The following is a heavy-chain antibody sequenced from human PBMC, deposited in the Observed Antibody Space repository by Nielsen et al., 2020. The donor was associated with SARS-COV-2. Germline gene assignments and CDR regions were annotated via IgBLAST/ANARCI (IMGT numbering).Heavy chain of an antibody. CDR3: AREIAAEPDY. D-gene: IGHD6-13*01. J-gene: IGHJ4*02. CDR2: ISYDGSNK. V-gene: IGHV3-30*04. Sequence: GESLKISCAASGFTFSSYAMHWVRQAPGKGLEWVAVISYDGSNKYYADSVKGRFTISRDNSKNTLYLQMNSLRAEDTAVYYCAREIAAEPDYWGQGTLVTVSS. CDR1: GFTFSSYA.